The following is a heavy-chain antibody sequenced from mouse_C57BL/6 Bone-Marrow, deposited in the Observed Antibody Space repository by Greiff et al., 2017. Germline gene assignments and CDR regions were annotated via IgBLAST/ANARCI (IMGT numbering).Heavy chain of an antibody. CDR3: ASRIYYGNPYAMDY. J-gene: IGHJ4*01. Sequence: VQLQQSGPELVKPGASVKISCKASGYAFSSSWMNWVKQRPGKGLEWIGRIYPGDGDTNYNGKFKGKATLTADKSSSTAYMQLSSLTSEDSAVYFCASRIYYGNPYAMDYWGQGTSVTVSS. V-gene: IGHV1-82*01. CDR2: IYPGDGDT. D-gene: IGHD2-1*01. CDR1: GYAFSSSW.